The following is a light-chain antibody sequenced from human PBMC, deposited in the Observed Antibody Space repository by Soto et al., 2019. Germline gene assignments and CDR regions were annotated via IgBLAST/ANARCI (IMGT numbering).Light chain of an antibody. CDR3: CSYTSTNTLV. J-gene: IGLJ2*01. CDR2: EVA. V-gene: IGLV2-23*02. CDR1: SSDVGSYDL. Sequence: QSVLTQPVSVSGSPGQSITISCTGTSSDVGSYDLVSWYQQRPGRAPRLMIFEVAKRPSGISTRFSGSKSGNTASLTISGLQAVDEADYFCCSYTSTNTLVFGGGTKLTVL.